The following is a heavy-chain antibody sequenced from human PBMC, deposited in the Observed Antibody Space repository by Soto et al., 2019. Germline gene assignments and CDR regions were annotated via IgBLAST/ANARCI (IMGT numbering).Heavy chain of an antibody. CDR2: IYYSGTT. CDR1: GGPISTGGHF. D-gene: IGHD1-26*01. CDR3: ARVVSGSYFDC. V-gene: IGHV4-31*03. Sequence: QVQLEESGPGLVKASQTLSLTCTVSGGPISTGGHFCSWIRQHPKKGLEWIGYIYYSGTTHYNASLKSRATVSVDTSKNQFSLKLTSVTAADTAVYYCARVVSGSYFDCWGQGTLVTVSS. J-gene: IGHJ4*02.